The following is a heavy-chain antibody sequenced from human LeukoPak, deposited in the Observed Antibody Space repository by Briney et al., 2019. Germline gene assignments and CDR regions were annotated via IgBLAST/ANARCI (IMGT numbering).Heavy chain of an antibody. J-gene: IGHJ4*02. D-gene: IGHD2-21*01. CDR1: GGSISRYY. CDR2: FQNLANI. CDR3: ARGGHYTIPVFPFDV. Sequence: PSETLSLTRTVSGGSISRYYWTWFRQSPRKTLEWIGYFQNLANIAYNPSLQSRVTISMETSKNEFTLTLTSMTAADTAVYYCARGGHYTIPVFPFDVWGQGILVTVSS. V-gene: IGHV4-59*01.